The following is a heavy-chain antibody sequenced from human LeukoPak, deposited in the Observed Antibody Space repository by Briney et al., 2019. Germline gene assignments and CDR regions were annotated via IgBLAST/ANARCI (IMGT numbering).Heavy chain of an antibody. CDR2: INPNSGGT. V-gene: IGHV1-2*02. CDR1: GYTFTGYY. J-gene: IGHJ4*02. D-gene: IGHD6-13*01. Sequence: WSSVNVSCKSSGYTFTGYYMHWVRQAPGQGLAWMGWINPNSGGTNYALKFQGRVTMTRDTSFSTAYMELTNLRSDDTAVYYCARQAGTDYWGQGTLVTVSS. CDR3: ARQAGTDY.